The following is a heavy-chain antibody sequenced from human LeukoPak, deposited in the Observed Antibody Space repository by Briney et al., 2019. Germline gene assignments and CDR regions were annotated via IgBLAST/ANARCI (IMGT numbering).Heavy chain of an antibody. D-gene: IGHD2-21*01. J-gene: IGHJ3*02. CDR2: ISAYNGNT. Sequence: ASVKVSCKASGYTFTSYGISWVRQAPGQGLEWMGWISAYNGNTNYAQKLQGRVTMTTDTSTSTAYMELRSLRSGDTAVYYCARDLVVPPSNAFDIWGQGTMVTVSS. CDR1: GYTFTSYG. CDR3: ARDLVVPPSNAFDI. V-gene: IGHV1-18*01.